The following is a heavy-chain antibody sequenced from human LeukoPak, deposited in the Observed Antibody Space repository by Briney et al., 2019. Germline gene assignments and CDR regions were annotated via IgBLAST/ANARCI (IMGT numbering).Heavy chain of an antibody. Sequence: SSETLSLTCTVSGGSISSYYWSWIRQPPGKGLEWIGYIYYSGSTNYNPSLKSRVTISVDTSKNQFSLKLSSVTAADTAMYYCASTDYNWFDPWGQGTLVTVSS. V-gene: IGHV4-59*08. J-gene: IGHJ5*02. CDR1: GGSISSYY. CDR3: ASTDYNWFDP. CDR2: IYYSGST. D-gene: IGHD3/OR15-3a*01.